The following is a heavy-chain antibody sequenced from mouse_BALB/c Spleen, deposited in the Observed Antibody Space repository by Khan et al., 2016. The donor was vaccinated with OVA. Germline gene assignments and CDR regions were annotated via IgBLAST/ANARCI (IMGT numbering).Heavy chain of an antibody. CDR2: ISYSGST. Sequence: EVQLVESGPGLVKPSQSLSLTCTVTGYSITSDYAWNWIRQFPGNKLEWMGYISYSGSTSYNPSLKSRISITRDTSKSQFFLQLNSVTTEDTATXYCARAYDGYYFDYWGQGTTLTVSS. CDR1: GYSITSDYA. D-gene: IGHD2-9*01. J-gene: IGHJ2*01. V-gene: IGHV3-2*02. CDR3: ARAYDGYYFDY.